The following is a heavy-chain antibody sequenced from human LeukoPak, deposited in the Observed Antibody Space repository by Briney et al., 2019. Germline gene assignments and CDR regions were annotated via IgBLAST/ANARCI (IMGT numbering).Heavy chain of an antibody. J-gene: IGHJ4*02. CDR1: GFTFSSYS. D-gene: IGHD5-12*01. CDR2: ISSSSSYT. V-gene: IGHV3-21*01. CDR3: ARGSSQRKDIVATDFDY. Sequence: PGGSLRLSCAASGFTFSSYSMNWVRQAPGKGLEWVSSISSSSSYTYYADSVKGRFTISRDNAKNSLYLQMNSLRAEDTAVYYCARGSSQRKDIVATDFDYWGQGTLVTVSS.